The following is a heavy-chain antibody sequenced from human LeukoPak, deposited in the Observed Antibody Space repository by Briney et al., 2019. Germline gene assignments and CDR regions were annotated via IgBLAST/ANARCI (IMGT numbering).Heavy chain of an antibody. D-gene: IGHD3-22*01. CDR2: IKQDGSEK. CDR1: GFTFSSYW. V-gene: IGHV3-7*01. Sequence: GGSLRLSCAASGFTFSSYWMSWVRQAPGKGLEWVANIKQDGSEKYYVDSVKGRFTISRDNAKNSLYLQMNSLRAEDTAVYYCARDFPTHYYDSSGYYFYFDYWGQGTLVTVSS. J-gene: IGHJ4*02. CDR3: ARDFPTHYYDSSGYYFYFDY.